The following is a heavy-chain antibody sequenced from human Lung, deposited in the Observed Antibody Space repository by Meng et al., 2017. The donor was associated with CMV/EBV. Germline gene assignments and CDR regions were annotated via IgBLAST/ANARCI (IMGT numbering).Heavy chain of an antibody. D-gene: IGHD2-2*02. V-gene: IGHV4-34*01. Sequence: SETLSLXCAVYGGSFSGYYWSWIRQPPGKGLEWIGEINHSGSTNYNPSLKSRVTISVDTSKNQFSLKLSSVTAADTAVYYCARELGYCSSTSCYTYYYYGMDVWXQGTXVTVSS. J-gene: IGHJ6*02. CDR2: INHSGST. CDR1: GGSFSGYY. CDR3: ARELGYCSSTSCYTYYYYGMDV.